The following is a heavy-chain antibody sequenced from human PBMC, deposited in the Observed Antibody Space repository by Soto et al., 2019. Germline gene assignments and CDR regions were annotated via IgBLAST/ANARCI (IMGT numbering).Heavy chain of an antibody. D-gene: IGHD2-8*02. CDR1: GFTFSSYG. Sequence: QVQLVESGGGVVQPGRSLRLSCAASGFTFSSYGMHWVRQAPGKGLEWVAVIWYDGSNKYYADSVKGRFTISRDNSKNTLYLEMNSLRAEDTAVYYCARGGRGWVDHTGLGYWGQGTLVTVSS. V-gene: IGHV3-33*01. J-gene: IGHJ4*02. CDR3: ARGGRGWVDHTGLGY. CDR2: IWYDGSNK.